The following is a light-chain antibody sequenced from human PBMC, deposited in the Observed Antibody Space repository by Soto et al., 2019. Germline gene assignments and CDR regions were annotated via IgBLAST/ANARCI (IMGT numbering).Light chain of an antibody. CDR3: QQYSRYSIT. V-gene: IGKV1-5*03. CDR1: QSITYW. CDR2: KAS. J-gene: IGKJ4*01. Sequence: DIPMTQSPSTLSASVGDRVTITCRASQSITYWLAWYQQKPGKAPAVLIYKASILQSGVPSRFSGSGSGTEFTLTISSLQPDDFATYYCQQYSRYSITFGGGTKVEIK.